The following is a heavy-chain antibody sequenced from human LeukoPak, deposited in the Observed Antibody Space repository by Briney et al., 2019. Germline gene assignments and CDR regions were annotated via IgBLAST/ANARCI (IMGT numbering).Heavy chain of an antibody. V-gene: IGHV4-59*01. J-gene: IGHJ4*02. D-gene: IGHD5-18*01. Sequence: PSETLSLTCTVSGGSISSYYWSWIRQPPGKGLEWIGYIYYSGSTNYNPYLKSRVTISVDTSKNQFSLKLSSVTAADTAVYYCASSSGYSYGWSRDYWGQGTLVTVSS. CDR1: GGSISSYY. CDR2: IYYSGST. CDR3: ASSSGYSYGWSRDY.